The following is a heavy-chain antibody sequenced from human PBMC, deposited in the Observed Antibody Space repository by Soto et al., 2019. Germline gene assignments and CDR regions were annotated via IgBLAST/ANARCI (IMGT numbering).Heavy chain of an antibody. Sequence: QVQLQESGPGLVRPSGTLSLTCAVSGGSITNNNWWHWVRQPPGTGLEWIGEIYHSGSTNYNPSLKSRVTILVDKSRNQFSLMLYSVTAADTAVYFCVRGISADYGIESWGKGTLATVSS. D-gene: IGHD4-17*01. CDR1: GGSITNNNW. CDR3: VRGISADYGIES. V-gene: IGHV4-4*02. J-gene: IGHJ4*02. CDR2: IYHSGST.